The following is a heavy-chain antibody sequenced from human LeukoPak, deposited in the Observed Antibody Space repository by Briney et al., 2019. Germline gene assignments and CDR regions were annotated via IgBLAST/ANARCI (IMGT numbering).Heavy chain of an antibody. D-gene: IGHD6-19*01. CDR2: ISSSGSTI. Sequence: PGGSLRLSCAASGFTFSSYEMNWVRQAPGRGLEWVSYISSSGSTIYYADSVKGRFTICRDNAKNSLYLQMNGLRAEDTAVYYCARGGIAVAEFYFDYWGQGTLVTVSS. CDR1: GFTFSSYE. CDR3: ARGGIAVAEFYFDY. V-gene: IGHV3-48*03. J-gene: IGHJ4*02.